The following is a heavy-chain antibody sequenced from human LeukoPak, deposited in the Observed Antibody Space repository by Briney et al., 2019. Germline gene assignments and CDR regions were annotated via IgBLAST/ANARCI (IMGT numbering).Heavy chain of an antibody. CDR2: ISYSRST. CDR1: GDSISRYY. J-gene: IGHJ4*02. V-gene: IGHV4-59*01. Sequence: SETLSLTCTVSGDSISRYYWSWIRQPPGKGPECIGYISYSRSTNYNPSLKSRVTISLDTSKNHFSLKLTSVTAADTAVFYCARSQGAYFDYWGQGILVTVSS. CDR3: ARSQGAYFDY.